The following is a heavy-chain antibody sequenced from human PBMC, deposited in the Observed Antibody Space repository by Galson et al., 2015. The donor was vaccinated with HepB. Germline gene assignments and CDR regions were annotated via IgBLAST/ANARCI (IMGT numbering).Heavy chain of an antibody. V-gene: IGHV4-39*01. CDR3: ASDGDH. CDR2: ITYSGIT. Sequence: WAWIRQPPGKGLEWIGSITYSGITYYNASLKSRVTISVDTSKNQFSLKLRSVTAADTAVYYCASDGDHWGQGTLVTVSS. D-gene: IGHD5-24*01. J-gene: IGHJ4*02.